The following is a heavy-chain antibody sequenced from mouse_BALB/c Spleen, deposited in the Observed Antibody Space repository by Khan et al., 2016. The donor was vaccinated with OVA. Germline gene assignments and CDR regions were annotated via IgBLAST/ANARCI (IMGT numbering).Heavy chain of an antibody. Sequence: QVQLQQPGPELVKPGASVRISCKASGYTFTTYYIHWVKQRPGQGLEWIGWIYPGSINTKYNEQFKGKATLTADKSSSTAYIQLSSLTSEDSAVYFSARDDYFVGDAIDYWDQGTSVTVSS. V-gene: IGHV1S56*01. CDR2: IYPGSINT. D-gene: IGHD2-4*01. CDR3: ARDDYFVGDAIDY. CDR1: GYTFTTYY. J-gene: IGHJ4*01.